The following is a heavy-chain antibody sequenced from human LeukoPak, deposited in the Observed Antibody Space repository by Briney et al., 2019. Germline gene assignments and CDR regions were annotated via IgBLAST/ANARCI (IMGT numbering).Heavy chain of an antibody. CDR1: GFTFSSYA. J-gene: IGHJ4*02. Sequence: PGGSLRLSCAASGFTFSSYAMHWVRQAPGKGLEWVAVISYDGSNKYYADSVKGRFTISRDNSKNTLYLQMNSLRAEDTAVYYCARVRWLQFVTVDYCGQGTLVTVSS. V-gene: IGHV3-30-3*01. CDR3: ARVRWLQFVTVDY. D-gene: IGHD5-24*01. CDR2: ISYDGSNK.